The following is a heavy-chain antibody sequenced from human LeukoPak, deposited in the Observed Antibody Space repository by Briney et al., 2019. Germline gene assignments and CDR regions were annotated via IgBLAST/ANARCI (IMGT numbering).Heavy chain of an antibody. CDR3: ARVGWGTRPTARAFDI. D-gene: IGHD1-14*01. V-gene: IGHV1-18*01. J-gene: IGHJ3*02. Sequence: ASVKVSCKASGYTFTSYGISWVRQAPGQGLEWMGWISAYNGNTNYAQKLQGRVTMTTDTSTSTAYMELRSLRSDDTAVYYCARVGWGTRPTARAFDIWGQGTMVTVSS. CDR2: ISAYNGNT. CDR1: GYTFTSYG.